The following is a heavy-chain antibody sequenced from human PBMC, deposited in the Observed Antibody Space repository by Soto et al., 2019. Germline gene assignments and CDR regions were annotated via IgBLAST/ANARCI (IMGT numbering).Heavy chain of an antibody. J-gene: IGHJ4*02. CDR2: IYYSGNT. Sequence: PPETLSLTYAVSGDSISSYYWRWIRQPPGKGLEWIGYIYYSGNTNYNPSLKSRVTISVDTPKNQFSLKLNSVTAADTAVYHCVLGRQGPIRGYHDYWGPGSLVIGSS. V-gene: IGHV4-59*01. CDR1: GDSISSYY. D-gene: IGHD3-10*01. CDR3: VLGRQGPIRGYHDY.